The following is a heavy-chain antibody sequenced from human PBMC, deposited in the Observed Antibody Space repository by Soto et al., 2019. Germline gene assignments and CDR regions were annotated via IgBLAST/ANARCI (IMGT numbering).Heavy chain of an antibody. CDR3: ARAYSNYPYYYYYMDV. D-gene: IGHD4-4*01. CDR2: IKQDGSEK. J-gene: IGHJ6*03. V-gene: IGHV3-7*01. CDR1: GFTFSSYW. Sequence: PGGSLRLSCAASGFTFSSYWMSWVRQAPGKGLEWVANIKQDGSEKYYVDSVKGRFTISRDNAKNSLYLQMNSLRAEDTAVYYCARAYSNYPYYYYYMDVWGKVTTVTVSS.